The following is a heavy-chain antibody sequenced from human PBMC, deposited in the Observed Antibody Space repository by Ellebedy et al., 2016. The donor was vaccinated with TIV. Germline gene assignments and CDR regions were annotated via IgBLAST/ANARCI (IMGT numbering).Heavy chain of an antibody. CDR1: GYSFTSYW. V-gene: IGHV5-51*01. Sequence: GESLKISCKGSGYSFTSYWIGWVRQMPGKGLECLGIIYPGDSDTRYSPSFQGRGTISADKSINTAYLKWSSLRASDTAMYYCARRPSYEDDAFDVWGQGTMVTVSS. CDR3: ARRPSYEDDAFDV. CDR2: IYPGDSDT. D-gene: IGHD5-12*01. J-gene: IGHJ3*01.